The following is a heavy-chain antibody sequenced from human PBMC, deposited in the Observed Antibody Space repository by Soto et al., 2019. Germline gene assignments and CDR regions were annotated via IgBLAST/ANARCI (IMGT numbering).Heavy chain of an antibody. Sequence: QVQLVQSGAEVKKPGASVKVSCKASGYTFTSYFIHWVRQAPGQGLEWMGLVNPSDGSTSYAQKFQDRVTTTRDTSTSTVYMELSSLRSEDTAVYHCARNSGHCSGGSCYQFWGQGTLVTVSS. CDR3: ARNSGHCSGGSCYQF. J-gene: IGHJ4*02. CDR1: GYTFTSYF. V-gene: IGHV1-46*01. D-gene: IGHD2-15*01. CDR2: VNPSDGST.